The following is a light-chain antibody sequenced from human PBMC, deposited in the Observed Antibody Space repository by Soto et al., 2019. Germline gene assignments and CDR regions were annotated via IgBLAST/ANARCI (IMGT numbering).Light chain of an antibody. Sequence: DIQMTQSPSTLSGSVGDRVTITCRASQTISSWLAWYQQKPGKAPKLLIHGASTRATGIPDRFSGSGSGTEFNLSISSLEHEDFAIYYCQQRQYWPPITFGQGTRLEIK. V-gene: IGKV1-5*01. CDR1: QTISSW. J-gene: IGKJ5*01. CDR2: GAS. CDR3: QQRQYWPPIT.